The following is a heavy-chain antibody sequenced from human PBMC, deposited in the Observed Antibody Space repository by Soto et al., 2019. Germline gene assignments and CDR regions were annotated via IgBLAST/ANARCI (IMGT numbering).Heavy chain of an antibody. V-gene: IGHV4-34*01. Sequence: QVQLQQWGAGLLKPSETLSLNCAVYGGSFSGYYWSWIRQPPGKGLEWIGEINHRGSTNYNPSLKSRVTISVDTSKNQFSLKLSSVTAADTAVYYCARADTADYWGQGTLVTVSS. CDR1: GGSFSGYY. D-gene: IGHD5-18*01. J-gene: IGHJ4*02. CDR3: ARADTADY. CDR2: INHRGST.